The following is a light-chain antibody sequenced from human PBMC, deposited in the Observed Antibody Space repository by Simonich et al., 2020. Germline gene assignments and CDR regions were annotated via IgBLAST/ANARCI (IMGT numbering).Light chain of an antibody. CDR2: GAS. CDR3: QQYYSTLSGYT. Sequence: EIVMTQSPATLSVSPGERATLSCRASQSVSSNLAWYQQKPGQAPRLLISGASTRATGIPARFSGSGSGTDFTLTISSLQAEDVAVYYCQQYYSTLSGYTFGQGTKLEIK. J-gene: IGKJ2*01. V-gene: IGKV3-15*01. CDR1: QSVSSN.